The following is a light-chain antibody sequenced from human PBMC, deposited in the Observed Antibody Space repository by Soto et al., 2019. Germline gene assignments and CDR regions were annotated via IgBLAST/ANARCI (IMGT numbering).Light chain of an antibody. V-gene: IGKV3-20*01. Sequence: DIVLTQSPGTLSLSPGERATLSCRASQSVSSSYLAWYQQRPGQAPRLLIYGASSRATRIPDRFSGSWSGTDFTLTINRLEREDFAVYYCEQYDKSITFGGGTKVQIK. CDR1: QSVSSSY. CDR3: EQYDKSIT. J-gene: IGKJ4*01. CDR2: GAS.